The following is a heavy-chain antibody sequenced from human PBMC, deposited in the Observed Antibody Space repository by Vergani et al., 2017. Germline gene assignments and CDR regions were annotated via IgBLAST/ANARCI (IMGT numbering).Heavy chain of an antibody. J-gene: IGHJ4*02. Sequence: VQLEESGGGVVQPGRSLRLSCAASEFTFSTYSMNWVRQAPGKGLEWVSSISSGSTYTFYADSVKDRFTISRDNAKSTLYLHMSSLRAEDTAIYYCARDGEKVGYRRHNYLDFWGQGTLVTVSS. CDR2: ISSGSTYT. CDR1: EFTFSTYS. D-gene: IGHD6-25*01. CDR3: ARDGEKVGYRRHNYLDF. V-gene: IGHV3-21*06.